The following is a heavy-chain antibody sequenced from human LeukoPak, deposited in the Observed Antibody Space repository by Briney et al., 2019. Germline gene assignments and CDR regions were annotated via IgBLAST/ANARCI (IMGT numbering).Heavy chain of an antibody. D-gene: IGHD5-24*01. CDR1: GYTFTTHD. CDR2: MNPKSGNT. V-gene: IGHV1-8*01. CDR3: AWRDGYSFDF. Sequence: ASVKVSCRTFGYTFTTHDINWVRQATGQALEWMGWMNPKSGNTGYAQKFQGRVTMTRNTSISTAYMELSSLRSEDTAVCYCAWRDGYSFDFWGQGTLVTVSS. J-gene: IGHJ4*02.